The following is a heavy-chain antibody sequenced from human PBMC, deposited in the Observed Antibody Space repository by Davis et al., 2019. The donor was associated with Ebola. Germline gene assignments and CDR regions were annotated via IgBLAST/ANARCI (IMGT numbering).Heavy chain of an antibody. CDR1: GFSFSTFW. D-gene: IGHD3-10*01. CDR3: ARALWFRESHPYYYYGMDV. V-gene: IGHV3-7*01. CDR2: MSLDGTQK. J-gene: IGHJ6*02. Sequence: GESLKISCAASGFSFSTFWMAWLRQAPGKGLEWVAHMSLDGTQKYYVDSVKGRFTISRDNAKNSLYLQMNSLRAEDTAVYYCARALWFRESHPYYYYGMDVWGQGTTVTVSS.